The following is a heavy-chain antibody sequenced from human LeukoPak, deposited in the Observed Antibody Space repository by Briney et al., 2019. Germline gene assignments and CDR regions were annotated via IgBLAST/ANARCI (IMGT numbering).Heavy chain of an antibody. V-gene: IGHV1-8*01. CDR3: ARIPYYGSGSYYTNWFDP. Sequence: ASVKVSCKASGYTFTSYDINWVRQATGQGLEWMGWKNPNSGNTGYAQKFQGRVTMTRNTSISTAYMELSSLRSEDTAVYYCARIPYYGSGSYYTNWFDPWGQGTLVTVSS. D-gene: IGHD3-10*01. CDR2: KNPNSGNT. J-gene: IGHJ5*02. CDR1: GYTFTSYD.